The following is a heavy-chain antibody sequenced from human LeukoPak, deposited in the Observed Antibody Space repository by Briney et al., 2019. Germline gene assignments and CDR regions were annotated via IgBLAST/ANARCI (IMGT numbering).Heavy chain of an antibody. CDR1: GYTFTSYG. D-gene: IGHD3-3*01. CDR3: ARGLEWLTRRHTWFDP. J-gene: IGHJ5*02. CDR2: ISAYNGNT. Sequence: ASVKVSCKASGYTFTSYGISWVRQAPGQGLEWMGWISAYNGNTNYAQKLQGRVTMTTDTSTSAAYMELRSLRSDDTAVYYCARGLEWLTRRHTWFDPWGQGTLVTVSS. V-gene: IGHV1-18*01.